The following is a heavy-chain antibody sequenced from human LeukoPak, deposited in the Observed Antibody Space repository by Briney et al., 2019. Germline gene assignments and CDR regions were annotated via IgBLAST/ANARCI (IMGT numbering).Heavy chain of an antibody. Sequence: SETLSLTCAVYGGSFSGYYWSWIRQPPGKGLEWIGEINDSGSTNYNPSLKSRVTISVDTSKNQFSLKLSSVTAADTAVYYCARGEAVAGPGSPHYYYYYGMDVWGQGTTVTVSS. CDR3: ARGEAVAGPGSPHYYYYYGMDV. J-gene: IGHJ6*02. D-gene: IGHD6-19*01. V-gene: IGHV4-34*01. CDR2: INDSGST. CDR1: GGSFSGYY.